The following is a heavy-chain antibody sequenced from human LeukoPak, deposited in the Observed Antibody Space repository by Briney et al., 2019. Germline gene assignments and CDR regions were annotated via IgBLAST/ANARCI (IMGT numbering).Heavy chain of an antibody. CDR1: GYTFTSYR. J-gene: IGHJ4*02. CDR2: ISAYNGNT. D-gene: IGHD6-19*01. CDR3: AASGWSKPYYFDY. V-gene: IGHV1-18*01. Sequence: ASVKVSCKASGYTFTSYRISWVRQAPGHGLEWMGWISAYNGNTNYAQKFQDRVTMTTDTSTNTAYMELRSLRSDDTAVYYCAASGWSKPYYFDYWGQGTLVTVSS.